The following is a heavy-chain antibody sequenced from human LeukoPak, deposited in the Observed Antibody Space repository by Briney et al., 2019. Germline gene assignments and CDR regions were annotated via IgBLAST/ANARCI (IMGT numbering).Heavy chain of an antibody. Sequence: TGGSLRLSCAASGFTFSSYGMHWVRQAPGKGLEWVAFIRYDGSNKYYADSVKGRFTISRDNSKNTLYLQMNSLRAEDTAVYYCAKDSNGSGSFRPLYYYYYMDVWGKGTTVTISS. D-gene: IGHD3-10*01. CDR3: AKDSNGSGSFRPLYYYYYMDV. J-gene: IGHJ6*03. CDR1: GFTFSSYG. V-gene: IGHV3-30*02. CDR2: IRYDGSNK.